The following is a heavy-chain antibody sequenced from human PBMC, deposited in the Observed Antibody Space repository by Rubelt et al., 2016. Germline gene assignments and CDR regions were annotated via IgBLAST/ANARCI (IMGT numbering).Heavy chain of an antibody. CDR2: TYWNDDN. CDR1: GFSLSASGVG. Sequence: QITLKESGPTLVKPTETLTLTCTCSGFSLSASGVGVGWIRQPPGKALEWLALTYWNDDNRHSPSLKSRLTITKDTSKNQVVLTRTNMDPVDTATDLWARRQGGDECYYNDWGHGTLVTVSS. J-gene: IGHJ4*01. CDR3: ARRQGGDECYYND. V-gene: IGHV2-5*01. D-gene: IGHD1-26*01.